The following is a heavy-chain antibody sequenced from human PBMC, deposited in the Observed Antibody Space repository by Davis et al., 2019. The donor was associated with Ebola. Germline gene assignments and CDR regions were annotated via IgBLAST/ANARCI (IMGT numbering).Heavy chain of an antibody. CDR1: GGSISSSSYY. V-gene: IGHV4-61*05. D-gene: IGHD6-19*01. Sequence: MPSETLSLTCTVSGGSISSSSYYWSWIRQPPGKGLEWIGYIYYSGNTNSNPSLKSRVTISVDTSKNQFSLRLNSVTAADTAVYYCARHAPHSGGWYLAWLDPWGQGTLVTVSS. CDR2: IYYSGNT. CDR3: ARHAPHSGGWYLAWLDP. J-gene: IGHJ5*02.